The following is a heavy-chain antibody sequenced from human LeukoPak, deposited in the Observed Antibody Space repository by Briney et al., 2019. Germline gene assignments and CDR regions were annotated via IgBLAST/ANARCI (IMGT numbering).Heavy chain of an antibody. J-gene: IGHJ4*02. V-gene: IGHV3-21*01. CDR2: ISSSSSYI. Sequence: GGSLRLSCVASEFTFNGHWMSWVRHAPGKGLEWVSSISSSSSYIYYADSVKGRFTISRDNAKNSLYLQMNSLRAEDTAVYYCAGGYSCGFDYWGQGTLVTVSS. CDR3: AGGYSCGFDY. D-gene: IGHD5-18*01. CDR1: EFTFNGHW.